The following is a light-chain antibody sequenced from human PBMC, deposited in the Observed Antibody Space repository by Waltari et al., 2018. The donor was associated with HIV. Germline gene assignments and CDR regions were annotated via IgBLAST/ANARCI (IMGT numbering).Light chain of an antibody. CDR1: SSDVGSYNL. CDR2: EVI. CDR3: CSYAGSSNWV. V-gene: IGLV2-23*02. J-gene: IGLJ3*02. Sequence: QSALTQPASVSGSPGQSITISCTGSSSDVGSYNLVSWDQQHPGKAPKLMIYEVINRPSGVSNRFSGSKSGNTASLTISGLQAEDEADYYCCSYAGSSNWVFGGGTKLTVL.